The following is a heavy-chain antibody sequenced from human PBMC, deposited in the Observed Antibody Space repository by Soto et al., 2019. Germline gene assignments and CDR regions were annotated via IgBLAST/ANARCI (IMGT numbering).Heavy chain of an antibody. CDR3: ARGGDSSGYSYGDYGMDV. CDR1: GGSFSGYY. Sequence: SETLSLTCAVYGGSFSGYYWTWIRQPPGTGLEWIGEINHSGSTNYNPSLKSRVTISVDTSKNQFSLKLSSVTAADTAVYCCARGGDSSGYSYGDYGMDVWGQGTTVTVSS. V-gene: IGHV4-34*01. D-gene: IGHD3-22*01. J-gene: IGHJ6*02. CDR2: INHSGST.